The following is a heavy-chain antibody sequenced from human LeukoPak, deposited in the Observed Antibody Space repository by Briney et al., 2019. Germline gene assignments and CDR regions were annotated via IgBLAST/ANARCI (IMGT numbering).Heavy chain of an antibody. V-gene: IGHV3-74*01. CDR3: ARGLDTFDI. CDR2: IKTDGSSA. Sequence: GGSLRLSCAASGFSFSSYWMHWVRQAPGKGLVWVSRIKTDGSSATYADSVKGRFTISRDNAKDTLYLQMSSLRAEDTAVYYCARGLDTFDIWGQGTMVTVSS. J-gene: IGHJ3*02. CDR1: GFSFSSYW.